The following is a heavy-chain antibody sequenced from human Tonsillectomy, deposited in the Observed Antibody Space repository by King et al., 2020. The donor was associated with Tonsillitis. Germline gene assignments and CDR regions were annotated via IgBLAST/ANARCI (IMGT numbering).Heavy chain of an antibody. V-gene: IGHV1-18*01. Sequence: QLVQSGAEVKKPGASVKVSCKASGYTFTSYGISWVRQAPGQGLEWMGWISPYNGNTNYAQKLQGTVTMTPDTSTSTAYMELRSLRSDDTAVYYCARDPALISGDWLLDYWGQGTLVTVSS. J-gene: IGHJ4*02. CDR2: ISPYNGNT. D-gene: IGHD2-21*02. CDR3: ARDPALISGDWLLDY. CDR1: GYTFTSYG.